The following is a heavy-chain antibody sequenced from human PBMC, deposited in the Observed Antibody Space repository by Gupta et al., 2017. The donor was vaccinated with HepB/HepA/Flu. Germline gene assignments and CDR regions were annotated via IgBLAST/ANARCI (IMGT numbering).Heavy chain of an antibody. Sequence: QVQLVESGGGVVQPGRSLRLSCAASGFTFSSYGMHWVRQAPGKGLEWVAVIWYDGSNKYYADSVKGRFTISRDNSKNTLYLQMNSLRAEDTAVYYCARDSPSYYYDSSGYFDYWGQGTLVTVSS. D-gene: IGHD3-22*01. CDR1: GFTFSSYG. CDR3: ARDSPSYYYDSSGYFDY. V-gene: IGHV3-33*01. CDR2: IWYDGSNK. J-gene: IGHJ4*02.